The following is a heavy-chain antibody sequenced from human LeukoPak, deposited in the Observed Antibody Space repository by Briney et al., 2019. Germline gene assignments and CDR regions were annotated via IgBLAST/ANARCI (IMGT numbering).Heavy chain of an antibody. J-gene: IGHJ3*02. CDR2: ISGSGSPT. CDR3: ARVRSDAFDI. D-gene: IGHD3-10*01. Sequence: PGGSLRLSCAASGFIFSHYTMTWVRQAPGKGLEWVSAISGSGSPTYYADSVKGRFTISRDNSKNTLYLQMNSLRAEDTAVYYCARVRSDAFDIWGQGTMVTVSS. V-gene: IGHV3-23*01. CDR1: GFIFSHYT.